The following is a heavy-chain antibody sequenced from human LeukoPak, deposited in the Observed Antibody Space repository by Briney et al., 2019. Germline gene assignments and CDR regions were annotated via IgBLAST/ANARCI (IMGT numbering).Heavy chain of an antibody. J-gene: IGHJ4*02. D-gene: IGHD1-14*01. CDR3: ARGKWPISRTLIDY. CDR1: GYTFTSYG. Sequence: APVKVSCKASGYTFTSYGISWVRQAPGQGLEWMGWISAYNGNTNYAQKLQGRVIMTTDTSTSTAYMELRSLRSDDTAVYYCARGKWPISRTLIDYWGQGTLVTVSS. V-gene: IGHV1-18*01. CDR2: ISAYNGNT.